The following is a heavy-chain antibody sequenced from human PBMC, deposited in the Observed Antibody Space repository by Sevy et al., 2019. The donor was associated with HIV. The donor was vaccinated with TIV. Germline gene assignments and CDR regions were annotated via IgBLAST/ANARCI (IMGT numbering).Heavy chain of an antibody. CDR3: ARYCSSTSCYYYGMDV. CDR1: GYTFTGYY. Sequence: ASVKVSCKASGYTFTGYYMHWVRQAPGQGLEWMGRINPNSGGTNYAQKFQGRVTMTRDTSISTAYMELSRLRSDDTAVSYCARYCSSTSCYYYGMDVWGQGTTVTVSS. V-gene: IGHV1-2*06. D-gene: IGHD2-2*01. CDR2: INPNSGGT. J-gene: IGHJ6*02.